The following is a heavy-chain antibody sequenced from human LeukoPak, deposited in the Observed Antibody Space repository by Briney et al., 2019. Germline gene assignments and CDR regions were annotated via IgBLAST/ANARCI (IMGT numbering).Heavy chain of an antibody. CDR1: GGSFSGYY. CDR2: INHSGST. V-gene: IGHV4-34*01. J-gene: IGHJ6*02. Sequence: PSETLSLTCAVYGGSFSGYYWSWIRQPPEKGLEWIGEINHSGSTNYNPSLKSRVTISVDTSKNQFSLKLSSVTAADTAVYYCARGPDMPQYVNWEDYYGMDVWGQGTTVTVSS. CDR3: ARGPDMPQYVNWEDYYGMDV. D-gene: IGHD1-1*01.